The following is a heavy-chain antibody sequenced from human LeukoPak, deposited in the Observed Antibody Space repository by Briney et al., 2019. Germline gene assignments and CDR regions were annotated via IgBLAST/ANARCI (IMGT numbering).Heavy chain of an antibody. CDR1: GFSFSTYE. CDR3: ARVAAAGTYYFDS. D-gene: IGHD6-13*01. J-gene: IGHJ4*02. Sequence: GGSLRLSCAASGFSFSTYEMNWVRQAPGKGLEWGSYISSSGSTIYYADSVKGRFTISRDNAKNSLYLQMNSLRAEDTAVYYCARVAAAGTYYFDSWGQGALVTVSS. CDR2: ISSSGSTI. V-gene: IGHV3-48*03.